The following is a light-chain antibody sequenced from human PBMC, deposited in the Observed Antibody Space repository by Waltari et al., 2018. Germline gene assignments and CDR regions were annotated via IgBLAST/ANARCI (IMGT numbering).Light chain of an antibody. Sequence: SYELTQPPSVSVSPGQTASITCSAAKLGDKYACWYQQKPGQSPVLVIYQDSKRPSGIPERFSGSNSGNTATLTISGTQAMDEADYYCQAWDSSVVFGGGTKLTVL. V-gene: IGLV3-1*01. CDR2: QDS. J-gene: IGLJ2*01. CDR1: KLGDKY. CDR3: QAWDSSVV.